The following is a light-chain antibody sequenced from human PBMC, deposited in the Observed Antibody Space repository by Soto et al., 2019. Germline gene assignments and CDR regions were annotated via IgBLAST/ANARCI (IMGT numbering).Light chain of an antibody. J-gene: IGKJ1*01. V-gene: IGKV1-5*01. CDR3: QQYNSYSTWT. CDR1: QTISWS. Sequence: DVQLTQSPSTLSASVGDRVTITCRASQTISWSLAWYQQKAGQAPKVLIFDASTLESGVPSRFSGSGSGTEFTLTISSLQPDAFATYYCQQYNSYSTWTFGQGTKVE. CDR2: DAS.